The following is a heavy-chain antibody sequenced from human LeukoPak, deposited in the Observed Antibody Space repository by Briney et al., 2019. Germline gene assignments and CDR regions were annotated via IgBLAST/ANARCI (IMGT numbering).Heavy chain of an antibody. V-gene: IGHV5-51*01. CDR3: ARHPDYGDYGRRSPFDY. D-gene: IGHD4-17*01. J-gene: IGHJ4*02. CDR2: IYPGDSDT. CDR1: GYSFTSYW. Sequence: GESLKISCKGSGYSFTSYWIGWVRQMPGKGLECMGIIYPGDSDTRYSPSFQGQVTISADKSISTAYLQWSSLKASDTAMYYCARHPDYGDYGRRSPFDYWGQGTLVTVSS.